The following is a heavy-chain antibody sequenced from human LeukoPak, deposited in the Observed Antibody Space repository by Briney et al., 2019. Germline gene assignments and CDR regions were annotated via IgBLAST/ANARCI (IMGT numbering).Heavy chain of an antibody. J-gene: IGHJ4*02. Sequence: GGSLRLSCAASGFTFSSYGVSWVRQAPGKGLEWVSAISGSGGSTYYADSVKGRFTISRDNSKNTLYLQMNSLRAEDTAVYYCAKGPYKSGSYLGPHDYWGQGTLVTVSS. CDR2: ISGSGGST. V-gene: IGHV3-23*01. D-gene: IGHD1-26*01. CDR1: GFTFSSYG. CDR3: AKGPYKSGSYLGPHDY.